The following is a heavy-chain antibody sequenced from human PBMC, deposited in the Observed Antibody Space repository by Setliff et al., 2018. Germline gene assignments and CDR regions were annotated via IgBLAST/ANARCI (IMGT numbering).Heavy chain of an antibody. D-gene: IGHD2-15*01. V-gene: IGHV4-38-2*01. Sequence: PSETLSLTCAVSGYSISSGYYWGWIRQPPGKGLEWIGSIYYSGSTYYNPSLKSRVTISVDTSKNQFSLKLSSVTAADTAMYYCARILGYCSGGSCYVPYWGQGTLVTVSS. CDR3: ARILGYCSGGSCYVPY. CDR2: IYYSGST. J-gene: IGHJ4*02. CDR1: GYSISSGYY.